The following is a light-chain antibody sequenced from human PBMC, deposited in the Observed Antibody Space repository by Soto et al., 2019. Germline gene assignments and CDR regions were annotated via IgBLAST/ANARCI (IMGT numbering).Light chain of an antibody. J-gene: IGKJ4*01. CDR2: GAS. CDR3: QQYNNWRLT. CDR1: QSVSSN. V-gene: IGKV3-15*01. Sequence: EIVMTQSPATLSVSPGERATLSCRASQSVSSNLAWYQQKPGQAPRLLIYGASTRATGIPARFSGSGSGTEFTLTISILQSEDFAVYYCQQYNNWRLTFGGGTKVDIK.